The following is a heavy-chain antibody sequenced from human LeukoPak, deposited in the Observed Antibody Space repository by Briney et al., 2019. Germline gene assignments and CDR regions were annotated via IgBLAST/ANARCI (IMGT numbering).Heavy chain of an antibody. Sequence: GGSLRLSCTASGFTLCGHDMHWVRQTTGDGLEWVAAVSAGHHAFYAGSVKGRFTVSREDAKNSLYLQMNSLRAGDTAVYYCVREARGYHYTYFDYWGQGSLVTVSS. V-gene: IGHV3-13*01. J-gene: IGHJ4*02. D-gene: IGHD5-18*01. CDR1: GFTLCGHD. CDR3: VREARGYHYTYFDY. CDR2: VSAGHHA.